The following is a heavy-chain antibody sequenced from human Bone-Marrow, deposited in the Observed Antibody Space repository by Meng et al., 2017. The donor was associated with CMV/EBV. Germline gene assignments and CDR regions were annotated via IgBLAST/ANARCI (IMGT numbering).Heavy chain of an antibody. CDR3: ARDRYCSSTSCYGDYYYYGMDV. J-gene: IGHJ6*02. V-gene: IGHV3-23*01. Sequence: GGSLRLSCAASGFTFSSYAMSWVRQAPGKGLEWVSTISGSGGSTYHADSVKGRFTISRDNSKNTLYLQMNSLRAEDTAVYYCARDRYCSSTSCYGDYYYYGMDVWGQGTTVTVSS. D-gene: IGHD2-2*01. CDR1: GFTFSSYA. CDR2: ISGSGGST.